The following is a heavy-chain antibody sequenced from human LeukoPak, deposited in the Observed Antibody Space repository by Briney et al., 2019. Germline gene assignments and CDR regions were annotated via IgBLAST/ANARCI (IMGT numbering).Heavy chain of an antibody. D-gene: IGHD3-22*01. CDR3: ARAPITMIVVVSSGGSRYFDY. CDR2: INHSGST. J-gene: IGHJ4*02. Sequence: SETLSLTCAVYGGSFSGYYWSWIRQPPGKGLEWIGEINHSGSTNYNPSLKSRVTISVATSKNQFSLKLSSVTAADTAVYYCARAPITMIVVVSSGGSRYFDYWGQGTLVTVSS. V-gene: IGHV4-34*01. CDR1: GGSFSGYY.